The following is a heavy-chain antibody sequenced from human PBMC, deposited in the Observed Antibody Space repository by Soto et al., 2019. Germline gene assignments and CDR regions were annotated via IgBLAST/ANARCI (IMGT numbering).Heavy chain of an antibody. Sequence: QVQLQQSGPGLVKPSQTLSLTCAISGDSVSRNSVAWNWIRQSPSRGLEWLGRTYYRSKWYNEYAVSVKSRITISPDTSKKQVSLQLDSVTPEDTAVYYCARHRSSWFDYWGQGTLVTVSS. CDR2: TYYRSKWYN. J-gene: IGHJ4*02. CDR3: ARHRSSWFDY. D-gene: IGHD6-13*01. CDR1: GDSVSRNSVA. V-gene: IGHV6-1*01.